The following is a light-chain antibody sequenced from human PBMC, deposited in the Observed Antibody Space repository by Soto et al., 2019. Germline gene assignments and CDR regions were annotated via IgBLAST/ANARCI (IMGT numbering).Light chain of an antibody. J-gene: IGKJ1*01. CDR2: KAS. CDR1: QTISSL. CDR3: QHYNSYSEA. V-gene: IGKV1-5*03. Sequence: DIQMTQSPSTLSGSVGDRVTITCRASQTISSLLAWYQQKPGQAPKLLIYKASTLKSGVPYRFSGSGSGTEFTLTISSLQPDDFATYYCQHYNSYSEAFGQGTKVDIK.